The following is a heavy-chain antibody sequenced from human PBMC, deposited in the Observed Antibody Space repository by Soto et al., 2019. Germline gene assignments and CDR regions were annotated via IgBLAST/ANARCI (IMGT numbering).Heavy chain of an antibody. CDR1: SGSISSSNW. V-gene: IGHV4-4*02. Sequence: PSETLSLTCAVSSGSISSSNWWSWVRQPPGKGLGWIGEIYHSGSTNYNPSLKSRVTISVDKSKNQFSLKLSSVTAADTAVYYCARGLADCSSTSCYLGGYYYYYYMDVWGKGTTVTVSS. CDR3: ARGLADCSSTSCYLGGYYYYYYMDV. J-gene: IGHJ6*03. D-gene: IGHD2-2*01. CDR2: IYHSGST.